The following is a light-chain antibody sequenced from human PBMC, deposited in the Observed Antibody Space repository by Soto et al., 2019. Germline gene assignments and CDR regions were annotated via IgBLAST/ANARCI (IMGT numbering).Light chain of an antibody. Sequence: EIVMTQSPATLSVSPGERATLSCRASQSFTSYMAWYQQKPGQAPRPLIYGASNRAPGIPDRFRGSGFGTDFNLTISRPEPEDFAVYYWPQYGSSGTFGQGTKVDIK. V-gene: IGKV3-20*01. J-gene: IGKJ1*01. CDR2: GAS. CDR1: QSFTSY. CDR3: PQYGSSGT.